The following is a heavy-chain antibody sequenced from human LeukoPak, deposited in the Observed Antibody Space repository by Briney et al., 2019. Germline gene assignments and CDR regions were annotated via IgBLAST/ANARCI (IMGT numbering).Heavy chain of an antibody. D-gene: IGHD4/OR15-4a*01. Sequence: GVCLSLLCTVSGLIHSVNSVRCVRHARGKALEWVSFIYSGTTHYLYSGKGRFTISRDKSNNTLYLQMNSLRAEDTAVYYCARRAGAYSHPYGYWGQGTVVTVSS. CDR2: IYSGTT. CDR1: GLIHSVNS. CDR3: ARRAGAYSHPYGY. V-gene: IGHV3-53*01. J-gene: IGHJ4*02.